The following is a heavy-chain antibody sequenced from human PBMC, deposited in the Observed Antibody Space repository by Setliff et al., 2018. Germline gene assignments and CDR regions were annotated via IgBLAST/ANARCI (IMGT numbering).Heavy chain of an antibody. V-gene: IGHV4-59*11. CDR1: GGSISSHY. CDR2: IYYSGST. J-gene: IGHJ3*02. Sequence: SETLSLTCTVSGGSISSHYWSWIRQPPGKGLEWIGSIYYSGSTNYNPSLKRRVTISVDTSKNHFSLMLSSVTDADTAVYYCARVAYYYDSSGYLSSAFDIWGQGTMVTVSS. D-gene: IGHD3-22*01. CDR3: ARVAYYYDSSGYLSSAFDI.